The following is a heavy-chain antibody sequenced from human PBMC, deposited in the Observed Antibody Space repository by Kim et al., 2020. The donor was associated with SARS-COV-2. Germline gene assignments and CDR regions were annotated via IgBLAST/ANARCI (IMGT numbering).Heavy chain of an antibody. D-gene: IGHD2-15*01. CDR1: GYSFTSYW. CDR3: ARHVVSGLYYYYGMDV. J-gene: IGHJ6*02. V-gene: IGHV5-51*01. Sequence: GESLKISCKGSGYSFTSYWIGWVRQMPGKGLEWMGIIYPGDSDTRYSPSFQGQVTISADKSISTAYLQWSSLKASDTAMYYCARHVVSGLYYYYGMDVWGQGTTVTVSS. CDR2: IYPGDSDT.